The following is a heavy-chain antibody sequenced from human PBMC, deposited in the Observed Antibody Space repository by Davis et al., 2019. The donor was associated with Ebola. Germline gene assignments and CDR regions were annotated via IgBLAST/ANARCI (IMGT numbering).Heavy chain of an antibody. D-gene: IGHD1-1*01. CDR3: ASLRRTRTGMDDGFDI. V-gene: IGHV5-51*01. J-gene: IGHJ3*02. CDR2: IYTGDSDT. Sequence: GESLKISCKDSGNSFPSHWIGWVRQMPGKGLEWKGLIYTGDSDTRYSPSFRGQVTIPADKSTKTAFLQWSSLKASDTAMYYCASLRRTRTGMDDGFDIWGQGTKVTVSS. CDR1: GNSFPSHW.